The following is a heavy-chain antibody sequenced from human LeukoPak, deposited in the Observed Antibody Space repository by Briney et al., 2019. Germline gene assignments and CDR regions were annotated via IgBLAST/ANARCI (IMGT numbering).Heavy chain of an antibody. J-gene: IGHJ5*02. CDR3: ARKVPNDSSGYYYRGQFDP. CDR2: IIPIFGTA. Sequence: SVKVSCKASGGTFSSYAISWVRQAPGQGLEWMGGIIPIFGTANYAQKFQGRVTITVDKSTSTAYMELSSLRSEDTAVYYCARKVPNDSSGYYYRGQFDPWGQGTLVTVSS. V-gene: IGHV1-69*06. CDR1: GGTFSSYA. D-gene: IGHD3-22*01.